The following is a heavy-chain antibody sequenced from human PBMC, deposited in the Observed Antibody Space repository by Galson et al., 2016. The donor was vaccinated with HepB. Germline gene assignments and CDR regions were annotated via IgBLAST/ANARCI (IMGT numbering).Heavy chain of an antibody. D-gene: IGHD3-10*01. V-gene: IGHV1-3*01. CDR3: ARSWGSGSLNYYYYPMDV. CDR1: GYMFTSYG. CDR2: INGGNGNT. Sequence: QSGAEVKKPGESLKISCKASGYMFTSYGIHWVRQAPGQRPEWMGWINGGNGNTKYSQKLQGRLNIATDTSASTAYMELSSLRSEDTAVYYCARSWGSGSLNYYYYPMDVWGLGTTVTGSS. J-gene: IGHJ6*02.